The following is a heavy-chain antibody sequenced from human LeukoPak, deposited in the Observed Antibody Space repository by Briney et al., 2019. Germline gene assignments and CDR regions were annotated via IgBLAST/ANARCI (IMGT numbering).Heavy chain of an antibody. CDR3: TRESGYSGYDVFDY. J-gene: IGHJ4*02. CDR1: GFTFSTHG. Sequence: GGSLRLSCAASGFTFSTHGMNWVRQAPGKGLEWVSFIDTTTSYKYYADSVKGRFTISRDNAKTSVFLQMNSLRAEDTAVYYCTRESGYSGYDVFDYWGQGTLVTVSS. V-gene: IGHV3-21*01. D-gene: IGHD5-12*01. CDR2: IDTTTSYK.